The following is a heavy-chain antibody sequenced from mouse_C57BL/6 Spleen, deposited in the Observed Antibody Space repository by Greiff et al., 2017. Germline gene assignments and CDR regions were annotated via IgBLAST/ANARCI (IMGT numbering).Heavy chain of an antibody. D-gene: IGHD2-4*01. Sequence: EVKLMESGPGLVKPSQSLSLTCSVTGYSITSGYYWNWIRQFPGNKLEWMGYISYDGSNNYNPTLKNRISIARDTSKNQFFLKLNSVTTKDTATCYCAGEEDYETWFAYWGQGTLVTVST. CDR1: GYSITSGYY. CDR2: ISYDGSN. J-gene: IGHJ3*01. CDR3: AGEEDYETWFAY. V-gene: IGHV3-6*01.